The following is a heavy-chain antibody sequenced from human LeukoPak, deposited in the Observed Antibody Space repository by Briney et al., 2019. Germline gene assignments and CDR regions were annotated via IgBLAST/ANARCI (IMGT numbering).Heavy chain of an antibody. V-gene: IGHV4-59*08. CDR3: ARQNYYDSGSYWGFFEY. J-gene: IGHJ4*02. CDR1: GGSISSYY. D-gene: IGHD3-10*01. CDR2: IYCTGST. Sequence: PSETLSLTCTVSGGSISSYYWSWIRQPPGKGLECIGYIYCTGSTTYNPSLKSRLTMSLDTSRNQFSLKLSSVTAADTAVYYCARQNYYDSGSYWGFFEYWGQGALVTVSS.